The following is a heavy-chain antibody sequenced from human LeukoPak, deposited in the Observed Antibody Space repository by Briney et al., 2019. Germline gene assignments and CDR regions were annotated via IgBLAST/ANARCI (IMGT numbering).Heavy chain of an antibody. D-gene: IGHD3-10*01. CDR3: ARSLRVRGVPDYMDV. Sequence: GGSLRLSCAAPDFTVSSNYMSWVRQAPGKGLEWVSVIHKNAITSYADTVKGRFTISRDNSKSTLYLQMNNLRVDDTAVYYCARSLRVRGVPDYMDVWGKGTTVTVYS. J-gene: IGHJ6*03. V-gene: IGHV3-53*01. CDR2: IHKNAIT. CDR1: DFTVSSNY.